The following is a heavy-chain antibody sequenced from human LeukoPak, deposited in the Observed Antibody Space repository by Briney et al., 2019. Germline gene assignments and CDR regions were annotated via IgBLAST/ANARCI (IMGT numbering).Heavy chain of an antibody. Sequence: SETLSLTCTVSGGSITDYYWSWIRQPAGKGLEWIGHIYKSGSTDYNPSLKSRVTISLDTSKNQFSLKLNSVTAADTAVYYCARTLLGRLFDYWGQGALVTVSS. CDR1: GGSITDYY. CDR3: ARTLLGRLFDY. D-gene: IGHD2-8*02. J-gene: IGHJ4*02. CDR2: IYKSGST. V-gene: IGHV4-4*07.